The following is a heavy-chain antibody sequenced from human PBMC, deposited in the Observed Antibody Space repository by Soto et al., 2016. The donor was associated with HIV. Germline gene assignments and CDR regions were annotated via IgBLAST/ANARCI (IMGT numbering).Heavy chain of an antibody. V-gene: IGHV1-18*01. CDR1: GYSFSSYG. D-gene: IGHD2-2*01. Sequence: QVQLVQSETEVKNPGASVKVSCKASGYSFSSYGLSWVRQAPGQGLEWMGWISGDNRNTKYAQNLQGRVAMTTETSTTTAYMEVRSLRSDDTAVYYCARTSVAMSDYYYMDVWGTGTAVTVSS. J-gene: IGHJ6*03. CDR3: ARTSVAMSDYYYMDV. CDR2: ISGDNRNT.